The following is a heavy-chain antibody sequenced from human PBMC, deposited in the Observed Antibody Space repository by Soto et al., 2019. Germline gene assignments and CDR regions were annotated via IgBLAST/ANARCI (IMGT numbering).Heavy chain of an antibody. D-gene: IGHD6-13*01. V-gene: IGHV3-30-3*01. CDR1: GFTFSSYA. J-gene: IGHJ6*02. CDR3: ARVREYSSSWLYYYYYGMDV. CDR2: ISYDGSNK. Sequence: GGSLRLSCAASGFTFSSYAMHWVRQAPGKGLEWVAVISYDGSNKYYADSVKGRFTISRDNSKNTLYLQMNSLRAEDMAVYYCARVREYSSSWLYYYYYGMDVWGQGTTVTVSS.